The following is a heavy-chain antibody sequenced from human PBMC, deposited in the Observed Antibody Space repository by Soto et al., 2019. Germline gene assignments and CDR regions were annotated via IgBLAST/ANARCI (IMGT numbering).Heavy chain of an antibody. D-gene: IGHD3-10*01. V-gene: IGHV4-34*01. CDR1: GGSFSGYY. J-gene: IGHJ6*02. Sequence: SETLSLTCAVYGGSFSGYYWSWIRQPPGKGLEWIGEINHSGSTNYNPSLKSRVTISVDTSKNQFSLKLSSVTAADTAVYYCARKGRRITMVRGVIYYYYGMDVWGQGTTVTVS. CDR3: ARKGRRITMVRGVIYYYYGMDV. CDR2: INHSGST.